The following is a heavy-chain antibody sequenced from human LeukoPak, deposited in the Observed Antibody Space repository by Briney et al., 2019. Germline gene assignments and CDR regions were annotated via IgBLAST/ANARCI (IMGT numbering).Heavy chain of an antibody. CDR1: GFTFDDYA. D-gene: IGHD2-2*02. Sequence: PGGSLRLSCAASGFTFDDYAMHWVRQAPGKGLEWVSGISWNSGSIGYADSVKGRFTISRDNAKNSLYLQMNSLRAEDTALYYCAKDLGYCSSTSCYSHAFDIWGQGTMDTVSS. CDR3: AKDLGYCSSTSCYSHAFDI. V-gene: IGHV3-9*01. J-gene: IGHJ3*02. CDR2: ISWNSGSI.